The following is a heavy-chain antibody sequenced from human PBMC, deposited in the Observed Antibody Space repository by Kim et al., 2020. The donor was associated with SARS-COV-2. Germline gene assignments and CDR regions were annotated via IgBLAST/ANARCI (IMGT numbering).Heavy chain of an antibody. CDR2: IAYDGSNK. D-gene: IGHD3-22*01. V-gene: IGHV3-30*18. CDR1: GFSFSSYG. J-gene: IGHJ4*02. Sequence: GGSLRLSCAASGFSFSSYGMNWVRQAPGKGLEWVAVIAYDGSNKYYAESVKGRFTISRDNSKNTLYLQMNSLRAEDAAVYYCAKDLHDSSGYYYLVQGYFGSWGQGTLVSVSS. CDR3: AKDLHDSSGYYYLVQGYFGS.